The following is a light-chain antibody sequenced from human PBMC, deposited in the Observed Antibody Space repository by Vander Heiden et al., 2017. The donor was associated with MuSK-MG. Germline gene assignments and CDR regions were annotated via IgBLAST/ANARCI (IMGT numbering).Light chain of an antibody. CDR3: HLEDHSPGT. Sequence: DIVITQSQDSLTVSVGGRAGINCKSSQSLLYSSNSKNYLPWYQKTPGQPPRLLIYWASSRQPGVPDRFSGSGSGTDFTLSVSSLQAEDVAAYFCHLEDHSPGTFGQGTKLEIK. J-gene: IGKJ2*02. CDR1: QSLLYSSNSKNY. CDR2: WAS. V-gene: IGKV4-1*01.